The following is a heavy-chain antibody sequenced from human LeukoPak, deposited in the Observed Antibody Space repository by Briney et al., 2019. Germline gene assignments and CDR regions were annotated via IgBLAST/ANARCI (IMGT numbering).Heavy chain of an antibody. CDR1: GFTFDDYA. CDR3: ARGFYTYDQ. CDR2: ISWNSGRI. Sequence: GRSLRLSCVASGFTFDDYAMHWVRQVPGKGLEWVSGISWNSGRIGYADSVKGRFAISRDNAKNSLYLQMKSLRAEDTAVYYCARGFYTYDQWGQGTLVTVSS. J-gene: IGHJ5*02. D-gene: IGHD5-24*01. V-gene: IGHV3-9*01.